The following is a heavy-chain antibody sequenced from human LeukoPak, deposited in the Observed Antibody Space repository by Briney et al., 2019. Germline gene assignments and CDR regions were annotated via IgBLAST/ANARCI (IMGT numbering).Heavy chain of an antibody. D-gene: IGHD3-22*01. V-gene: IGHV1-46*01. CDR1: GYTFTSYY. J-gene: IGHJ4*02. CDR2: INPSGGST. Sequence: ASVKVSCKASGYTFTSYYMHWVRQAPGQGLEWMGIINPSGGSTSYAQKFQGRVTMTRDTSTSAVYMELSSLRSEDTAVYYCARVGYSYDSSCYYGFDYWGKGTLVTVSS. CDR3: ARVGYSYDSSCYYGFDY.